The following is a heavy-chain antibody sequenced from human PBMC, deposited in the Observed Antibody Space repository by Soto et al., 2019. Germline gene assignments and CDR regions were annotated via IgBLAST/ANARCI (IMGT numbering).Heavy chain of an antibody. D-gene: IGHD1-1*01. CDR1: GYTFASLD. V-gene: IGHV1-8*01. CDR3: ARGVDAGMDV. J-gene: IGHJ6*02. Sequence: QAQLVQSGAEVKTPGASVKVSCKASGYTFASLDINWVRQATGQGLEWMGWMSPHSGNTGYAQKFQGRVTMTRNTSITTAYMELSSLRSEDTAVYYRARGVDAGMDVWGQGTTVTVSS. CDR2: MSPHSGNT.